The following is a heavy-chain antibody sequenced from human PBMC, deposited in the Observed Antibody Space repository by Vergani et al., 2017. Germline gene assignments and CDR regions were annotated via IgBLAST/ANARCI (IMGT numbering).Heavy chain of an antibody. V-gene: IGHV4-59*08. CDR3: ARFDSSGYYYYYYGMDV. CDR2: IYYSRST. D-gene: IGHD3-22*01. Sequence: QVQLQESGPGLVKPSETLSLTCTVSGGSISSYYWSWIRQPPGKGLEWIGYIYYSRSTNYNPSLKSRVTISVDTSKNQFSLKLSSVTAADTAVYYCARFDSSGYYYYYYGMDVWGQGTTVTVSS. J-gene: IGHJ6*02. CDR1: GGSISSYY.